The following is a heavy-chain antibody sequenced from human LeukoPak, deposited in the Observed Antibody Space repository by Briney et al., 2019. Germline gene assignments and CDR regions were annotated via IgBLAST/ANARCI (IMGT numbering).Heavy chain of an antibody. CDR1: GFTVSNNY. Sequence: QTGGSLRLSCAVSGFTVSNNYMSWVRQAPGKGLEWVSVIYSAGSTFYADSVKGRFTISRDNAKNSLYLQMNSLRAEDTAVYYCASARGYWGQGTLVTVSS. J-gene: IGHJ4*02. CDR2: IYSAGST. V-gene: IGHV3-66*01. CDR3: ASARGY.